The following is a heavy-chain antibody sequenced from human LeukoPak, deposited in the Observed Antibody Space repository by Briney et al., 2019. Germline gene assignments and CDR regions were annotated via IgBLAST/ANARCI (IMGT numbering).Heavy chain of an antibody. CDR1: DDSISSGSYY. J-gene: IGHJ4*02. V-gene: IGHV4-61*02. CDR3: ARDEIYIAAAGFY. CDR2: IYTRGST. Sequence: TSETLSLTCTVSDDSISSGSYYWSWIRQPAGKGLEWIGRIYTRGSTTYNPSLKSRVTMSLDTSKKQFSLNLNSVTAADTAVYYCARDEIYIAAAGFYWGQGALVTVSS. D-gene: IGHD6-25*01.